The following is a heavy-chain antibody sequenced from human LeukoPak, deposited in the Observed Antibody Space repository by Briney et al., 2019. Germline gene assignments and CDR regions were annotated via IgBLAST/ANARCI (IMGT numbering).Heavy chain of an antibody. CDR1: GFTFSSYS. D-gene: IGHD3-10*01. V-gene: IGHV3-48*01. CDR3: AREMGPYYYGSGFDY. J-gene: IGHJ4*02. Sequence: GGSLRLSCAASGFTFSSYSTNWVRQAPGKGLEWVSYISSSSSTIYYADSVKGRFTISRDNAKNSLYLQMNSLRAEDTAVYYCAREMGPYYYGSGFDYWGQGTLVTVSS. CDR2: ISSSSSTI.